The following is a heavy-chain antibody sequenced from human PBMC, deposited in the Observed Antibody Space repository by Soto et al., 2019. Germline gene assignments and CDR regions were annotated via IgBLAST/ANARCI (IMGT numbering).Heavy chain of an antibody. CDR1: GYTFTSYG. J-gene: IGHJ6*02. CDR2: ISAYNGNT. V-gene: IGHV1-18*01. D-gene: IGHD3-9*01. CDR3: AMIGYDILTGYNYYYYGMDV. Sequence: GASVKVSCKASGYTFTSYGISWVRQAPGQGLEWMGWISAYNGNTNYAQKLQGRVTMTTDTSTSTAYMELRSLRSDDTAVYYCAMIGYDILTGYNYYYYGMDVWGQGTTVTVSS.